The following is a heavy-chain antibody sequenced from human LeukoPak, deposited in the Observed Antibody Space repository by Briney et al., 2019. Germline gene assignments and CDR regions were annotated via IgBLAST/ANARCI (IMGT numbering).Heavy chain of an antibody. J-gene: IGHJ5*02. V-gene: IGHV4-61*02. CDR3: ARVLALNYYDSSGYNDRFDP. Sequence: SETLSLTCTASGGSISSSSYYWSWIRQPAGKGLEWIGRISSSGSTNYNPSLKSRVTISVDTSKNQFSLKLSSVTAADTAVYYCARVLALNYYDSSGYNDRFDPWGQGILVTVSS. CDR2: ISSSGST. CDR1: GGSISSSSYY. D-gene: IGHD3-22*01.